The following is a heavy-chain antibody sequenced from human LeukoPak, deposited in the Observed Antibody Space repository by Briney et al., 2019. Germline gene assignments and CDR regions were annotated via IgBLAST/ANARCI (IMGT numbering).Heavy chain of an antibody. CDR1: GFTFSSSA. CDR2: IRSNGDTT. V-gene: IGHV3-23*01. D-gene: IGHD1-1*01. CDR3: AKGQELDDGVFDS. J-gene: IGHJ4*02. Sequence: GGSLRLSCAASGFTFSSSAMTWVRQAPGKGLEWVSSIRSNGDTTYNADSVKGRFTISRDNSKNTLYLQMNSLRVEDTAIYYCAKGQELDDGVFDSWGQGTLVTVSS.